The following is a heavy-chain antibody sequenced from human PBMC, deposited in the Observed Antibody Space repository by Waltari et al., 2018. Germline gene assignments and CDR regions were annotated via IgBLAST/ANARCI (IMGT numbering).Heavy chain of an antibody. J-gene: IGHJ6*02. CDR1: GGSVPSGRYY. CDR2: ISYHGST. Sequence: VQLQQSGPGLVNPSETLSLTCTVSGGSVPSGRYYWSWVRQPPGKGLEWIGYISYHGSTNHKASLKSRLAISVDTSKNQFSLRLNSVTAADTAVYYCARDSPYQLYERFGMDVWGQGTAVTVS. CDR3: ARDSPYQLYERFGMDV. V-gene: IGHV4-61*01. D-gene: IGHD3-10*01.